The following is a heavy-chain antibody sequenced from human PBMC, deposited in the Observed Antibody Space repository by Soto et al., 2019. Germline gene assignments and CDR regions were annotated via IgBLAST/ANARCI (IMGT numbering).Heavy chain of an antibody. V-gene: IGHV3-30*18. CDR1: GFTFSNYG. CDR2: ISYDGSNK. J-gene: IGHJ6*02. Sequence: VQLVESGGGVVQPGGSLRLSCAASGFTFSNYGMHWVRQAPGKGLEWVAVISYDGSNKYYADSVKGRFTISRDNSKHTLYLQMNSLRPEDTAVYYCAKDLEGYCTTTSCYTYFGLDVWGQGTTVTVSS. D-gene: IGHD2-2*01. CDR3: AKDLEGYCTTTSCYTYFGLDV.